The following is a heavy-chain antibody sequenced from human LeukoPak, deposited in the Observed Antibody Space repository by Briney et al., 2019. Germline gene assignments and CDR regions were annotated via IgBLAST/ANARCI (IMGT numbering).Heavy chain of an antibody. Sequence: SETLSLTCTVSGGSISSYYWSWIRQPPGKGLEWIGYIYYSGSTNYNPSLKSRVTISVDTSKSQFSLKLSSVTAADTAVYYCARQWELRFDPWGQGTLVTVSS. CDR3: ARQWELRFDP. D-gene: IGHD1-26*01. CDR2: IYYSGST. CDR1: GGSISSYY. J-gene: IGHJ5*02. V-gene: IGHV4-59*08.